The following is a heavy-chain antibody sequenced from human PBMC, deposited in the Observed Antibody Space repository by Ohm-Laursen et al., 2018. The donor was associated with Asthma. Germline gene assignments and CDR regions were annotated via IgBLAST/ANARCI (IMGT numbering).Heavy chain of an antibody. CDR3: ARPLHVLRFLEWLFVY. CDR2: ISGSGGST. D-gene: IGHD3-3*01. J-gene: IGHJ4*02. CDR1: GSTFSRYA. Sequence: SLRLSCAASGSTFSRYAMSWVRQAPGKGLEWVSTISGSGGSTYYADSMRGRFTVSRDNSKHTLSLQMNSLRAEDTAVYYRARPLHVLRFLEWLFVYWGQGTLVTVSS. V-gene: IGHV3-23*01.